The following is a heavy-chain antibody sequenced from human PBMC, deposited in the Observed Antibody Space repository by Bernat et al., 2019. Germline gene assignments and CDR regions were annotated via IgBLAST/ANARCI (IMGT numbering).Heavy chain of an antibody. D-gene: IGHD2-15*01. CDR1: GYTFTSYG. J-gene: IGHJ4*02. CDR3: ARDQEVVVAAITGSFDY. Sequence: QVQLVQSGAEVKKPGASVKVSCKASGYTFTSYGISWVRQAPGQGLEWMGWISAYNGNTNYAQKLQGRVTMTTDTSTSTAYMELRSLRSDDTAVYYCARDQEVVVAAITGSFDYWGQGTLVTVSS. CDR2: ISAYNGNT. V-gene: IGHV1-18*01.